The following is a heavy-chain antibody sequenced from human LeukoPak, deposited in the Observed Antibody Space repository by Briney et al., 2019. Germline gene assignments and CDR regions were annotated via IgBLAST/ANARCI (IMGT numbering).Heavy chain of an antibody. CDR1: GGSFSGYY. V-gene: IGHV4-34*01. CDR3: ARDLLGNFDY. CDR2: INDSGNT. J-gene: IGHJ4*02. D-gene: IGHD7-27*01. Sequence: SETLSLTCAVYGGSFSGYYWSWIRQPPGKGLEWIGEINDSGNTNQNPSLKSRVTISVDTSKNQFSLKLSSVTAADTAVYYCARDLLGNFDYWGQGTLVTVSS.